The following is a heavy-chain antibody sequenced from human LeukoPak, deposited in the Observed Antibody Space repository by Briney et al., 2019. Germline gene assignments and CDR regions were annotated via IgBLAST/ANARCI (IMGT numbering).Heavy chain of an antibody. Sequence: SETLSLTCTVSGGSISSYYWSWIRQPPGKGLEWIGYIYYSGSTNYNPSLKSRVTISVDTSKNQFSLKLSSVTAADTAVYYCASRDPSTTVTSFDYWGQGTLVTVSS. CDR2: IYYSGST. D-gene: IGHD4-17*01. V-gene: IGHV4-59*01. CDR3: ASRDPSTTVTSFDY. J-gene: IGHJ4*02. CDR1: GGSISSYY.